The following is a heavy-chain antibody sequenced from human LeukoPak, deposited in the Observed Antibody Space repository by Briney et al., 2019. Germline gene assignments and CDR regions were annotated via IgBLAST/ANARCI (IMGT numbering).Heavy chain of an antibody. CDR2: MNPNSGNT. Sequence: ASVKVSCKASGYTFTSYDINWVRQATGQGLEWMGWMNPNSGNTGYAQKFQGRVTITRNTSISTAYMELRSLRSDDTAVYYCARDVLRFLEWDIGGRTTPNWFDPWGQGTLVTVSS. CDR1: GYTFTSYD. D-gene: IGHD3-3*01. J-gene: IGHJ5*02. CDR3: ARDVLRFLEWDIGGRTTPNWFDP. V-gene: IGHV1-8*03.